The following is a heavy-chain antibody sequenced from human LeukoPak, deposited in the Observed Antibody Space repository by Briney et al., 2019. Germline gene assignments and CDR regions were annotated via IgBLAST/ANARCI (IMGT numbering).Heavy chain of an antibody. J-gene: IGHJ5*02. CDR3: ARGGGGFNGGTWFDP. CDR1: GGSVSSGGYS. D-gene: IGHD7-27*01. CDR2: IYDTGST. Sequence: SQTLSLTCAVSGGSVSSGGYSWSWIRQPPGEGLEWIAYIYDTGSTYYNPSLKSRVTISVDRSKNQFSLKLSSVTAADTAVYYCARGGGGFNGGTWFDPWGQGTLVTVSS. V-gene: IGHV4-30-2*01.